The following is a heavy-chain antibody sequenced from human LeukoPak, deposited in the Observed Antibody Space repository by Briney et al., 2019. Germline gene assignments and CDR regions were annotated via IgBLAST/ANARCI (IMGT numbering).Heavy chain of an antibody. D-gene: IGHD7-27*01. CDR2: IYSDGST. V-gene: IGHV3-53*01. J-gene: IGHJ6*03. CDR1: EFTVRSNY. CDR3: ARGRLGIQRPNYFYMDV. Sequence: PGGSLRLSCAASEFTVRSNYMSWVRQAPGKGLEWVSVIYSDGSTYYADSVKGRFTISRDNSKNTLYLQMNSLRAEDTAVYYCARGRLGIQRPNYFYMDVWGKGTTVTVSS.